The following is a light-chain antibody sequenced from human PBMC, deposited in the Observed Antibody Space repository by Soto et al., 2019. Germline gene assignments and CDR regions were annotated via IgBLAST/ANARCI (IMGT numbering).Light chain of an antibody. Sequence: AIQLTQAPSSLSASVGDRVTFSCRASQDIGTALAWYQQKSGSAPKLLIYDASNLESGVPSRFSGSGSGTHFTLIISSLHPEDCATYYCQHFRSYPHTFGQGTKLEI. V-gene: IGKV1-13*02. CDR1: QDIGTA. J-gene: IGKJ2*01. CDR3: QHFRSYPHT. CDR2: DAS.